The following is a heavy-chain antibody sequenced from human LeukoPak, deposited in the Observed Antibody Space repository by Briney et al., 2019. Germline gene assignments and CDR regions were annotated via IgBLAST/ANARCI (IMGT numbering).Heavy chain of an antibody. Sequence: PGGSLRLSCAASGFTFSSYAMHWVRQARGESLEYFSSISSNGGSTYYANSVKGRFTISRDNSKNTLYLQMGSLRAEDMAVYYCARDAGYDFWSGRNWFDPWGQGTLVTVSS. J-gene: IGHJ5*02. CDR3: ARDAGYDFWSGRNWFDP. CDR2: ISSNGGST. V-gene: IGHV3-64*01. CDR1: GFTFSSYA. D-gene: IGHD3-3*01.